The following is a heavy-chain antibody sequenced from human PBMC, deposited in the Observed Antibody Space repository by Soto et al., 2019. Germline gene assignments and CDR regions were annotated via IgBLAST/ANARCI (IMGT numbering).Heavy chain of an antibody. V-gene: IGHV2-5*02. Sequence: QITLKESGPTLVKPTQTLTLTCTFSGFSLSTSGVGVGWIRQPPGKALEWLALIYWDDDERYSPSLRSRVTILKHTSRTQVVLAMPNMDPVDTATSYCAHRNHLYSFGPAGEDHMDVWGQGTPVTVSS. CDR2: IYWDDDE. J-gene: IGHJ6*02. CDR3: AHRNHLYSFGPAGEDHMDV. D-gene: IGHD2-21*01. CDR1: GFSLSTSGVG.